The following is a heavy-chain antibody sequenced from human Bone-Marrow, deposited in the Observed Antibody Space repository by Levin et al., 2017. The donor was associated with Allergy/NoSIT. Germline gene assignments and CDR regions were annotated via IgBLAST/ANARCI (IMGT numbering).Heavy chain of an antibody. V-gene: IGHV3-30*04. CDR3: ARDFMSDHDYESGAIDY. D-gene: IGHD3-22*01. CDR2: ISYDGTNT. J-gene: IGHJ4*02. CDR1: GFTFTSHA. Sequence: RGESLKISCAASGFTFTSHALHWVRQAPGKGLEWVAMISYDGTNTYYGDSVKGRFTISRDNSKNTLYLQMINLRAEDTALYYCARDFMSDHDYESGAIDYWGQGTLVTVSS.